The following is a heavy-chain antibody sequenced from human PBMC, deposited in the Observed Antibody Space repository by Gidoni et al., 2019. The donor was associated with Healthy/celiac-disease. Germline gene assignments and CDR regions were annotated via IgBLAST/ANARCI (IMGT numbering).Heavy chain of an antibody. V-gene: IGHV3-21*01. D-gene: IGHD2-2*01. CDR2: ISSSSSYI. Sequence: EVQLVESGGGLVKPGGSLRLSCAASGFTFSSDSMNWVRQDPGKGLEWVSSISSSSSYIYYADSGKGRFTISRDNAKNSLYLQMNSLRAEDTAVYYCARMGYCSSTSCYVDYWGQGTLVTVSS. CDR3: ARMGYCSSTSCYVDY. CDR1: GFTFSSDS. J-gene: IGHJ4*02.